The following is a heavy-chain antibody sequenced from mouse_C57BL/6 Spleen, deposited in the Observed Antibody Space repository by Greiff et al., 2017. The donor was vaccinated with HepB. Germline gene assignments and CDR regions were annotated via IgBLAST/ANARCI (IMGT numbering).Heavy chain of an antibody. CDR1: GFSLTSYA. J-gene: IGHJ2*01. CDR3: ARDYGSSYGYFDY. CDR2: IWTGGGT. Sequence: QVQLQQSGPGLVAPSQSLSITCTVSGFSLTSYAISWVRQPPGKGLEWLGVIWTGGGTNYNSALKSRLSISKDNSKSQVFLKMNSLQTDDTARYYCARDYGSSYGYFDYWGQGTTLTVSS. V-gene: IGHV2-9-1*01. D-gene: IGHD1-1*01.